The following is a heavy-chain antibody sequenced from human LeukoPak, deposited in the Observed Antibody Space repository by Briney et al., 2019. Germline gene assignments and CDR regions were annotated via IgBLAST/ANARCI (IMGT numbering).Heavy chain of an antibody. CDR3: ARQGVTAAENNYFYYYMDF. Sequence: GAAVKVSCKASGYTFPNFGITWVRHAPGQGLEWMGWISPNSSNTKSAQKFQGRVTMTTDTSTSTAYMELRSLRSDDTAVYYCARQGVTAAENNYFYYYMDFWGKGTTVTVSS. J-gene: IGHJ6*03. CDR2: ISPNSSNT. CDR1: GYTFPNFG. V-gene: IGHV1-18*01. D-gene: IGHD6-13*01.